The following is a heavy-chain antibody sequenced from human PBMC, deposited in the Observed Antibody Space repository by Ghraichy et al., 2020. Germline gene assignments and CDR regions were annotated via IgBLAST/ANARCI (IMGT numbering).Heavy chain of an antibody. Sequence: ASVKVSCKASGYTFTSYGISWVRQAPGQGLEWMGWISAYNGNTNYAQKLQGRVTMTTDTSTSTAYMELRSLRSDDTAVYYCARGSVVTPSRYYYGMDVWGQGTTVTVSS. D-gene: IGHD4-23*01. CDR2: ISAYNGNT. V-gene: IGHV1-18*04. CDR1: GYTFTSYG. J-gene: IGHJ6*02. CDR3: ARGSVVTPSRYYYGMDV.